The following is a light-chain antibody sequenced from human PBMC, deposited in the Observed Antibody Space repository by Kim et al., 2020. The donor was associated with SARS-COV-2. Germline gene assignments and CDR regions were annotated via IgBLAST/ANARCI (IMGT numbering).Light chain of an antibody. J-gene: IGKJ4*01. Sequence: DIQMTQSPSSLSASVGDRVTITCRTSQSVTNYLNWYQQKTGEAPNLLIYGASSLQSGVPSRFSGSGYGTDFTLTISSLQPEDFATYYCKQSYSTRLTFGGGTKVDIK. CDR2: GAS. CDR3: KQSYSTRLT. CDR1: QSVTNY. V-gene: IGKV1-39*01.